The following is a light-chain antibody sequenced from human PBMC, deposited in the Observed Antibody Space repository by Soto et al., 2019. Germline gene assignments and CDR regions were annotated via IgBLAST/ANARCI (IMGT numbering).Light chain of an antibody. V-gene: IGKV1-12*01. J-gene: IGKJ1*01. CDR1: QNISTW. Sequence: DIQMTQSPSTLSSSLGERATITCRAGQNISTWLAWYQQKPGKAPKLLIYAASSLQSGVPPRFSGSGSGTDFTLTISSLQPEDFATYYCQQANSFPRTFGQGTKVDIK. CDR3: QQANSFPRT. CDR2: AAS.